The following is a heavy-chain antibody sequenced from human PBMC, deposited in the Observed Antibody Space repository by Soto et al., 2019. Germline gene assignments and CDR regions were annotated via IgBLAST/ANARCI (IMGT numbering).Heavy chain of an antibody. J-gene: IGHJ4*02. V-gene: IGHV3-30*18. Sequence: PGGSLKLSCAASGFTFSSYVMHWVRQAPGKGLEWVAVISYDGSNKYYADSVKGRFTISRDNSKNTLYLQMNSLRAEDTAVYYCAKDHRDSSSVNDYWGQGTLVTVSS. CDR1: GFTFSSYV. CDR2: ISYDGSNK. D-gene: IGHD6-13*01. CDR3: AKDHRDSSSVNDY.